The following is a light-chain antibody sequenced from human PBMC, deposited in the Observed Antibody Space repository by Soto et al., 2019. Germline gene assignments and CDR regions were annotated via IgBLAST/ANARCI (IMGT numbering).Light chain of an antibody. Sequence: DIQMTQSPSTLSASVGDRVTITCRASQSISSWLAWYQQKPGKAPKLLIYKASSLESRVPSRFSGSGSGTEFTLTISSLQPDYFATYYCQQYSYPWTFGQGTKVEIK. CDR2: KAS. CDR1: QSISSW. V-gene: IGKV1-5*03. CDR3: QQYSYPWT. J-gene: IGKJ1*01.